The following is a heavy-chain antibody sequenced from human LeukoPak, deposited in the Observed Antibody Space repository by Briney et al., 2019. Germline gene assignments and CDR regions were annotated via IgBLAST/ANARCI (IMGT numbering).Heavy chain of an antibody. D-gene: IGHD6-6*01. CDR3: AGYSRSSGWFDP. CDR1: GFTLSSYW. CDR2: IKQDGSEK. Sequence: GGSLRLSCAASGFTLSSYWMSWVRQAPGKGLEWVANIKQDGSEKDYVDSVKGRFTISRDNAKNSLYLQMNSLRAEDTAVYYCAGYSRSSGWFDPWGQGTLVTVSS. J-gene: IGHJ5*02. V-gene: IGHV3-7*01.